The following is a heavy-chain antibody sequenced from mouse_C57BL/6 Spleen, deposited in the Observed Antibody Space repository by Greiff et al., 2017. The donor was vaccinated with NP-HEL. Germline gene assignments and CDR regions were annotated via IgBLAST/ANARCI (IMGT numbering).Heavy chain of an antibody. D-gene: IGHD1-1*01. CDR1: GYTFTSYW. CDR3: ARRYNYYGSSYEDY. Sequence: QVQLQQPGAELVKPGASVKMSCKASGYTFTSYWITWVKQRPGQGLEWIGDIYPGSGSTNYNEKFKSKATLTVDTSSSTAYMQLSSLTSEDSAVYYCARRYNYYGSSYEDYWGQGTTLTVSS. CDR2: IYPGSGST. J-gene: IGHJ2*01. V-gene: IGHV1-55*01.